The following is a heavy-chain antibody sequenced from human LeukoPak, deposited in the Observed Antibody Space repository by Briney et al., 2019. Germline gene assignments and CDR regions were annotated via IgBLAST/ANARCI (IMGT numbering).Heavy chain of an antibody. V-gene: IGHV3-23*01. CDR2: ISDRGSRT. J-gene: IGHJ4*02. Sequence: EGSLRLSCAVSGITLSNYGMSWVRQAPGKGLEWVAGISDRGSRTNYADSVKGRFTISTDHPKNTLYLQMNSLRAEDTAVYFCAKRGVVIRVILVGFHKEAYYFDSWGQGALVTVSS. CDR1: GITLSNYG. D-gene: IGHD3-22*01. CDR3: AKRGVVIRVILVGFHKEAYYFDS.